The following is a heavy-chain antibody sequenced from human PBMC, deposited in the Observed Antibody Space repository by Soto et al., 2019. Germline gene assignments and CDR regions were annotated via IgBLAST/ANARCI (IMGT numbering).Heavy chain of an antibody. CDR1: GFTFSSYS. V-gene: IGHV3-21*01. CDR3: ASLKYSSSWYWGEDDAFDI. Sequence: EVQLVESGGGLVKPGGSLRLSCAASGFTFSSYSMNWVRQAPGKGLEWVSSISSSSSYIYYADSVKGRFTISRDNAKNSLYLQMNSLRAEDTAVYYCASLKYSSSWYWGEDDAFDIWGQGTMVTVSS. D-gene: IGHD6-13*01. J-gene: IGHJ3*02. CDR2: ISSSSSYI.